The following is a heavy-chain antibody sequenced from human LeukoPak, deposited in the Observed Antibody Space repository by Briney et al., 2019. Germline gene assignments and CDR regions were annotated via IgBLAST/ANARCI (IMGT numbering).Heavy chain of an antibody. D-gene: IGHD3-10*01. J-gene: IGHJ4*02. CDR2: IYPADSDT. Sequence: GESLKISCQVSGYVFTNYWIGWVRQMPGKGLESMGIIYPADSDTTYSPSFEGQVTISADKSIDTVYLQWSSLKASDTATYYCARQSRDGSKTRGYYFDSWGQGTLVTVSS. V-gene: IGHV5-51*01. CDR1: GYVFTNYW. CDR3: ARQSRDGSKTRGYYFDS.